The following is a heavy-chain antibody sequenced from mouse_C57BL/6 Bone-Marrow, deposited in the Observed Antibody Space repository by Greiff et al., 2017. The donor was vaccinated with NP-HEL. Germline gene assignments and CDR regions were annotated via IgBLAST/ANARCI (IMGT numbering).Heavy chain of an antibody. J-gene: IGHJ2*01. Sequence: EVQVVESGGGLVQPGGSLKLSCAASGFTFSDYYMYWVRQTPEKRLEWVAYISNGGGSTYYPDTVKGRFTISRDNAKNTLYLQMIRLKSEDTAMYYCARGYYGSSTEYFDYWGQGTTLTVSS. V-gene: IGHV5-12*01. CDR3: ARGYYGSSTEYFDY. CDR2: ISNGGGST. CDR1: GFTFSDYY. D-gene: IGHD1-1*01.